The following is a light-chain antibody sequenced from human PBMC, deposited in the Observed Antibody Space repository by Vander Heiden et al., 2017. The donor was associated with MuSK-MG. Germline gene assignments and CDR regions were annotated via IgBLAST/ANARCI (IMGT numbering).Light chain of an antibody. J-gene: IGKJ2*01. CDR3: QQSFRSPYT. CDR2: GAS. Sequence: IQITQSSSSLPASIGDRVTITCRASLSIGNYLSWYQQKPGKAPSLLVYGASNLPSGVPSRFSASGSGTDFTLTISSLQSEDFATYYCQQSFRSPYTFGQGTKVDSK. V-gene: IGKV1-39*01. CDR1: LSIGNY.